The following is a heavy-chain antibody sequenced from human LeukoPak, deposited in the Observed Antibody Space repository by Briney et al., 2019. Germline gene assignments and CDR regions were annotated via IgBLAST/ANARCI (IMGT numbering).Heavy chain of an antibody. V-gene: IGHV5-51*01. D-gene: IGHD2-2*01. CDR3: ARHQGYCSSTSCYVVY. J-gene: IGHJ4*02. CDR1: GYTFTIYW. CDR2: IYPGDSDT. Sequence: GESLKISCKGSGYTFTIYWIGWVRQMPGKGLEWMGIIYPGDSDTRYSPSFQGQVTISADKSISTAYLQWSSLKASDTAMYYCARHQGYCSSTSCYVVYWGQGTLVTVSS.